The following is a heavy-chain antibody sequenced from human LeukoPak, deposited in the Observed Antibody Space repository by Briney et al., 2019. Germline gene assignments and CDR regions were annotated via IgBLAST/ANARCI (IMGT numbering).Heavy chain of an antibody. CDR1: GGSISNY. CDR3: AGSQWELPWTYFY. CDR2: IYTSGST. J-gene: IGHJ4*02. V-gene: IGHV4-4*07. D-gene: IGHD1-26*01. Sequence: SETLSLTCTVSGGSISNYWSWIRQPAGKGLEWIGRIYTSGSTNYNPSLESRVTMSVDTSKNQFSLKLTSVTTADTATYYCAGSQWELPWTYFYWGLGTLVTVAS.